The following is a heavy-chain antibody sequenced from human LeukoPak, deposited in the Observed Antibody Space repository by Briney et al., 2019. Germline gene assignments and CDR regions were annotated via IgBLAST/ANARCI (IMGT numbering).Heavy chain of an antibody. Sequence: GGSLRLSCTASGFTFSSFSMNWVRQAPGKGLEWVSSISASSSYIYYADSVKGRFTISRDNAKNSLYLQMNSLRAEDTAVYYCARGASVVAGSDNALDIWGQGTMVTVSS. D-gene: IGHD6-19*01. CDR1: GFTFSSFS. CDR3: ARGASVVAGSDNALDI. V-gene: IGHV3-21*01. J-gene: IGHJ3*02. CDR2: ISASSSYI.